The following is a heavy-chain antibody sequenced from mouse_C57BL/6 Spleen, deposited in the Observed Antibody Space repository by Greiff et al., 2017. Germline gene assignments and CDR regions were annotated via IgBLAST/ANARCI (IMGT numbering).Heavy chain of an antibody. Sequence: QVQLKQSGAELVKPGASVKMSCKASGYTFTSYWITWVKQRPGQGLVWIGDIYPGSGSTNYNEKFKSKATLTVDTSSSTAYMQLSSLTSEDSAVYYCARRGYGSMGYWGQGTSVTVSS. D-gene: IGHD1-1*01. CDR2: IYPGSGST. V-gene: IGHV1-55*01. CDR1: GYTFTSYW. CDR3: ARRGYGSMGY. J-gene: IGHJ4*01.